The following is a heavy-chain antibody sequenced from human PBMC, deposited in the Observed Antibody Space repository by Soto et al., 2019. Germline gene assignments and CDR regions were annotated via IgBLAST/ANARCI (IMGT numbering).Heavy chain of an antibody. J-gene: IGHJ6*02. CDR2: INYSGTT. D-gene: IGHD1-26*01. V-gene: IGHV4-31*03. Sequence: SETLSLSCSVSGGSFSSDSFIWSWVRQFPGKGLEWIGYINYSGTTYYNPSLRSRITMSVDTSKNQFSLNLSSVTAADTAVYYCARDHKWDGMDVWGQGTTVTVSS. CDR1: GGSFSSDSFI. CDR3: ARDHKWDGMDV.